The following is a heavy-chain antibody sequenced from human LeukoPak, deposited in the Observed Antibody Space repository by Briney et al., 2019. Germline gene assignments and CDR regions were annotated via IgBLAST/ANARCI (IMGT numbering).Heavy chain of an antibody. CDR1: GGSISSSSYY. CDR3: ARDRESGSYPPYFDY. CDR2: IYYSGST. V-gene: IGHV4-39*07. D-gene: IGHD1-26*01. Sequence: SETLSLTCTVSGGSISSSSYYWGWIRQPPGKGLEWIGSIYYSGSTYYNPSLKSRVTISVDRSKNQFSLKLSSVTAADTAVYYCARDRESGSYPPYFDYWGQGTLVTVSA. J-gene: IGHJ4*02.